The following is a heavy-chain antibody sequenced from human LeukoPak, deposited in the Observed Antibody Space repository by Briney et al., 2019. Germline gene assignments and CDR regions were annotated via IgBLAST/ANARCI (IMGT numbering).Heavy chain of an antibody. Sequence: KPSQTLSLTCTVSGGSISSGGYYWSWIRQHPGKGLEWIGYIYYSGSTYYNPSLKSRVTISVDTSKNQFSLKLSSVTAADTAVYYCARRSGYYTYYFDYWGQGTLVTVSS. V-gene: IGHV4-31*03. CDR1: GGSISSGGYY. J-gene: IGHJ4*02. CDR3: ARRSGYYTYYFDY. CDR2: IYYSGST. D-gene: IGHD3-3*01.